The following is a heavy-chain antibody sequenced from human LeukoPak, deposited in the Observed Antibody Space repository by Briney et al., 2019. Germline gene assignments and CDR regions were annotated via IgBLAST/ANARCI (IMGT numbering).Heavy chain of an antibody. CDR1: GGSFSGYY. CDR3: ARGLKRYYYYGMDG. Sequence: PSETLSLTCAVYGGSFSGYYWSWIRQPPGKGLEWIGEINHSGSTNYNPSLKSRVTISVDTSKNQFSLKLRSVTAADSAVYYCARGLKRYYYYGMDGWGQGTTVTVSS. CDR2: INHSGST. J-gene: IGHJ6*02. V-gene: IGHV4-34*01.